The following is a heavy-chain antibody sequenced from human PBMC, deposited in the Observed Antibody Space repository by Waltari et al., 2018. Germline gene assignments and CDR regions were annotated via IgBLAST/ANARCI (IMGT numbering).Heavy chain of an antibody. V-gene: IGHV1-2*06. CDR1: GYTFTGYY. J-gene: IGHJ4*02. D-gene: IGHD1-7*01. Sequence: QVQLVQSGAEVKKPGASVKVSCKASGYTFTGYYMHWVRQAPGQGLEWMGRINPNSGGTNYAQKFQGRVTMTRDTSISTAYMELSRLRSDDTAVYYCARSITGTTEAGSFDYWGQGTLVTVSS. CDR3: ARSITGTTEAGSFDY. CDR2: INPNSGGT.